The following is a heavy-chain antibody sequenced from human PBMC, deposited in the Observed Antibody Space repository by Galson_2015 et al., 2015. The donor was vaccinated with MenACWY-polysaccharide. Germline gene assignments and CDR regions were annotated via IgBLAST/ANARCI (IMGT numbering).Heavy chain of an antibody. CDR1: GFSLRTRGVG. V-gene: IGHV2-5*05. CDR3: AHRRGVAADFDH. J-gene: IGHJ4*02. D-gene: IGHD6-19*01. Sequence: PALVTPTQTLTLTCTVSGFSLRTRGVGVGWIRQPPGKAPEWLALIFWDEPQGYGPSLKGRLTITQHPSRNQVVLTMTNMDPADTATYYCAHRRGVAADFDHWGQGTLVIVSS. CDR2: IFWDEPQ.